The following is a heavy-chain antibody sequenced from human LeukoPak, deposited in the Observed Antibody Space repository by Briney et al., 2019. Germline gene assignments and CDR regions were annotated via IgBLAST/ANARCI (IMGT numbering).Heavy chain of an antibody. V-gene: IGHV4-59*08. CDR3: ASRPPGNDYLAYFDY. CDR1: GGSISNHY. CDR2: VHYSGNT. J-gene: IGHJ4*02. D-gene: IGHD1-1*01. Sequence: SETLSLTCTVSGGSISNHYWSWVRQPPGKGVEWSGFVHYSGNTNYNPSLRNRVTISADTSKKQFSLELRSVTAADTAVYYCASRPPGNDYLAYFDYWGQGTLVTVSS.